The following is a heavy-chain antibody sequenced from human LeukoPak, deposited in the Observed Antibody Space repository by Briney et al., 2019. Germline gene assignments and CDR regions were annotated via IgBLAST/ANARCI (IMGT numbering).Heavy chain of an antibody. J-gene: IGHJ6*03. CDR2: IYTSGST. CDR1: GGSISSYY. V-gene: IGHV4-4*07. Sequence: SETLSLTCTVSGGSISSYYWSWIRQPAGKGLEWIGRIYTSGSTNYNPSLTSRVTMSVDTPKNQFSLKLSSVTAADTAVYYCARDQRYYGSGSYYKPSAYYYYYMDVWGKGTTVTVSS. CDR3: ARDQRYYGSGSYYKPSAYYYYYMDV. D-gene: IGHD3-10*01.